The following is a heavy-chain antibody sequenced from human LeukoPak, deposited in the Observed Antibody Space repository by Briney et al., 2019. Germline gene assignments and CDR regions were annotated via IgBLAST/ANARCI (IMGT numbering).Heavy chain of an antibody. J-gene: IGHJ6*02. CDR2: IWYDGSNK. CDR1: GFTFSSYG. CDR3: ARSPGTMVRGVIYYYYGMDV. Sequence: QSGGCLRLSCAASGFTFSSYGMHWVRQAPGKGLEWVAVIWYDGSNKYYADSVKGRFTISRDNSKNTLYLQMNSLRAEDTAVYYCARSPGTMVRGVIYYYYGMDVWGQGTTVTVSS. V-gene: IGHV3-33*01. D-gene: IGHD3-10*01.